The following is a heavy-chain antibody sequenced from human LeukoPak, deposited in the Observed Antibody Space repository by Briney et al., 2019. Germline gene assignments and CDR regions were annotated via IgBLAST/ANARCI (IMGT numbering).Heavy chain of an antibody. CDR3: ARGVFFWSGPTKGWFDP. CDR2: INHSGST. Sequence: SETLSLTCAVYGGSFSGYYWSWIRQPPGKGLEWIGEINHSGSTNYNPSLKSRVTISVDTSKNQFSLKLSSVTAADTAVYYCARGVFFWSGPTKGWFDPWGQGTPVTVSS. D-gene: IGHD3-3*01. CDR1: GGSFSGYY. V-gene: IGHV4-34*01. J-gene: IGHJ5*02.